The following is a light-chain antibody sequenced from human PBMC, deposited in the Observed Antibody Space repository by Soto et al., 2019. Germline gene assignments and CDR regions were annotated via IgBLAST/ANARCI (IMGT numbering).Light chain of an antibody. CDR2: RDS. J-gene: IGLJ2*01. V-gene: IGLV3-9*01. CDR3: QVWDSNTYVV. CDR1: NIGRKN. Sequence: SYELTQPLSVSVALGQTARITCGGNNIGRKNVHWYQQKPGQAPVLVIYRDSNRPSEIPERFSGSNSGNTATLTISRAQAGDEADYYCQVWDSNTYVVFGGGTQLTVL.